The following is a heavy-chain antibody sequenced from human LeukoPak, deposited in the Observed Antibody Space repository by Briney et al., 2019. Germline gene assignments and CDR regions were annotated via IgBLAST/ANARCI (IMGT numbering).Heavy chain of an antibody. V-gene: IGHV3-23*01. CDR3: AKAQSKTLVTSFDY. D-gene: IGHD2-21*02. J-gene: IGHJ4*02. CDR2: ISGSGGST. CDR1: GFTFSSYA. Sequence: GGSLRLSCAASGFTFSSYAMSWVRQAPGKELEWVSAISGSGGSTYYADSVKGRFTISRDNSKNTLYLQMNSLRAEDTAVYYCAKAQSKTLVTSFDYWGQGTLVTVSS.